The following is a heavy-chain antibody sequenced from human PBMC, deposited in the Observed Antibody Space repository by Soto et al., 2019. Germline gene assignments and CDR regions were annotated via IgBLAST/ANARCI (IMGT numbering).Heavy chain of an antibody. Sequence: QVQLVESGGGVVQPGRSLRLSCAASGFTFSSYGMHWVRQAPGKGLEWVAAIWYDGGNKYYADSVKGRFTISRDNSKNTMYLQMNNLRAEDTAVYYCARGGAWYSSGWPIDYWGQGTLVTVSS. D-gene: IGHD6-19*01. J-gene: IGHJ4*02. V-gene: IGHV3-33*01. CDR1: GFTFSSYG. CDR2: IWYDGGNK. CDR3: ARGGAWYSSGWPIDY.